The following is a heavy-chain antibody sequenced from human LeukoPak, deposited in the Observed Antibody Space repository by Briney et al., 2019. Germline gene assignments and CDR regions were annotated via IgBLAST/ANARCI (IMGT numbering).Heavy chain of an antibody. CDR2: ISSSSSYI. J-gene: IGHJ4*02. CDR1: GFTFSSYA. Sequence: GGSLRLSCEVSGFTFSSYAMSWVRQAPGKGLEWVSSISSSSSYIYYADSVKGRFTISRDNAKNSLYLQMNSLRAEDTAVYYCARGRRDTAMVSDYWGQGTLVTVSS. V-gene: IGHV3-21*01. CDR3: ARGRRDTAMVSDY. D-gene: IGHD5-18*01.